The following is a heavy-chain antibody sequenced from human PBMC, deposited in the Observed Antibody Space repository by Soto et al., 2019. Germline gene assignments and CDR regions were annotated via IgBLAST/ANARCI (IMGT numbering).Heavy chain of an antibody. CDR1: GYTFTSYG. Sequence: ASVKVSCKASGYTFTSYGISWVRQAPGQGLEWMGWISAYNGNTNYAQKLQGRVTMTTDTSTSTAYMELRSLRSDDTAVYYCARDTCITTICYFDSWGQGILVTVSS. CDR2: ISAYNGNT. V-gene: IGHV1-18*01. CDR3: ARDTCITTICYFDS. J-gene: IGHJ4*02. D-gene: IGHD2-2*01.